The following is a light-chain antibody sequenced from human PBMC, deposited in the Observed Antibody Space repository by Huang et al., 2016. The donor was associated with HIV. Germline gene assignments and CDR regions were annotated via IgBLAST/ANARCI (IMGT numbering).Light chain of an antibody. CDR2: DIS. CDR3: QQYHSLPLT. CDR1: QYVSNY. Sequence: DIQMTQSPSSVSASVVGRVTITCQARQYVSNYLNWYQQKPGKAPKLLIYDISNLEKGVPSRFSGSGSGTVFTFIISSLQPEDIATYYCQQYHSLPLTFGGGTKVEVK. J-gene: IGKJ4*01. V-gene: IGKV1-33*01.